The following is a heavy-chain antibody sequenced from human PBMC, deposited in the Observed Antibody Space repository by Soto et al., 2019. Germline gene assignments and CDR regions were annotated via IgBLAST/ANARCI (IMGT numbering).Heavy chain of an antibody. CDR2: IYYSGST. Sequence: SETVSLTCTVSGGSLSRGGYYWSWIRQHPGKGLEWIGYIYYSGSTYYNPSLKSRVTISVDTSKNQFSLKLSSVTAADTAVYYCARVATGTTGGMDVWGQGTTVTVSS. J-gene: IGHJ6*02. D-gene: IGHD1-1*01. CDR1: GGSLSRGGYY. CDR3: ARVATGTTGGMDV. V-gene: IGHV4-31*03.